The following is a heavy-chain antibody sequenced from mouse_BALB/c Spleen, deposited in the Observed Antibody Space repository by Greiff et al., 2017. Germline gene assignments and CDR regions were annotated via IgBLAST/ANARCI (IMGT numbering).Heavy chain of an antibody. CDR3: ARGPPYYRYDGYAMDY. CDR2: ISDGGSYT. CDR1: GFTFSDYY. Sequence: EVQLVESGGGLVKPGGSLKLSCAASGFTFSDYYMYWVRQTPEKRLEWVATISDGGSYTYYPDSVKGRFTISRDNAKNNLYLQMSSLKSEDTAMYYCARGPPYYRYDGYAMDYWGQGTSVTVSS. V-gene: IGHV5-4*02. J-gene: IGHJ4*01. D-gene: IGHD2-14*01.